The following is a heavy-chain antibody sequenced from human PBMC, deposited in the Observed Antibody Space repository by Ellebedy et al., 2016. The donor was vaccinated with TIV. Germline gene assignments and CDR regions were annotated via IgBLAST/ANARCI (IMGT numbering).Heavy chain of an antibody. CDR2: IYPADSDT. V-gene: IGHV5-51*01. J-gene: IGHJ2*01. CDR1: GYRFINYW. D-gene: IGHD5-18*01. CDR3: ARHPPGKQLPDNWYFDL. Sequence: GESLKISCEGSGYRFINYWIGWVRQMPGKGLEWMGIIYPADSDTRYSPSFQGQVTISADKSISTAYLQWSSLKASDTAMYYCARHPPGKQLPDNWYFDLWGRGTLVTVSS.